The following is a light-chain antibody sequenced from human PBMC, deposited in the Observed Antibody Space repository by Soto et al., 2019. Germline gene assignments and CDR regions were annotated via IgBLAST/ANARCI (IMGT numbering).Light chain of an antibody. J-gene: IGLJ1*01. CDR1: SSNIGSNS. CDR2: ADN. V-gene: IGLV1-44*01. CDR3: AAWDDSLNGFV. Sequence: QCALTQPPSASGTPGQRVSISCSGSSSNIGSNSVQWHQQLPGTAPNLLIYADNQRPSGVPDRFSGSKSGTSASLAITGLQSGDEADYYCAAWDDSLNGFVFGTGTKVT.